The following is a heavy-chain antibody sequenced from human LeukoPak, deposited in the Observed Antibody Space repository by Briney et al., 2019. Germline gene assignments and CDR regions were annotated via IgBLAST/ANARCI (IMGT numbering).Heavy chain of an antibody. Sequence: ASVKVSCKASGYTFTGYYMHWVRQAPGQGLEWMGWINPNSGGTNYAQKFQGWVTMTRDTSISTAYMELSRLRSDDTAVYYCARDYRAAADSYGMDVWGQGTTVTVSS. CDR3: ARDYRAAADSYGMDV. D-gene: IGHD6-13*01. CDR1: GYTFTGYY. V-gene: IGHV1-2*04. J-gene: IGHJ6*02. CDR2: INPNSGGT.